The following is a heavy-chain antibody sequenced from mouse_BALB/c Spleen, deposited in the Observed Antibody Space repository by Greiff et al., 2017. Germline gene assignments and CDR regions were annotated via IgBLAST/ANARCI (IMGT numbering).Heavy chain of an antibody. CDR3: ARNYYDYGGGFAY. CDR2: INPSNGRT. D-gene: IGHD2-4*01. Sequence: VQLQQPGAELVKPGASVKLSCKASGYTFTSYWMHWVKQRPGQGLEWIGEINPSNGRTNYNEKFKSKATLTVDKSSSTAYMQLSSLTSEDSAVYYCARNYYDYGGGFAYWGQGTLVTVSA. J-gene: IGHJ3*01. V-gene: IGHV1S81*02. CDR1: GYTFTSYW.